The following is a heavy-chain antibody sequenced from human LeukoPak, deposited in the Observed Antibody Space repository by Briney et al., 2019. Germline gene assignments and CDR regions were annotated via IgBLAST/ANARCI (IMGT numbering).Heavy chain of an antibody. V-gene: IGHV3-53*01. CDR1: GFTVSSNY. CDR2: IYSSGST. CDR3: AIRSAH. J-gene: IGHJ4*02. Sequence: GGSLRLSCAASGFTVSSNYMSWVRQAPGKGLEWVSVIYSSGSTYYADSVKGRFTISRDNSKNTLLLQMHSLRAEDTAVYYCAIRSAHWGQGTLVTVSS.